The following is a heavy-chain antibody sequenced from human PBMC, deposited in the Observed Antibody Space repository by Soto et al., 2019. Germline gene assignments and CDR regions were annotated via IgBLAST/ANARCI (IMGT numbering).Heavy chain of an antibody. V-gene: IGHV3-66*01. D-gene: IGHD3-22*01. CDR1: GFTVSSNY. CDR2: IYSGGST. CDR3: ARDLSNYYDSSGYLGY. J-gene: IGHJ4*02. Sequence: PGGSLILSCAASGFTVSSNYMSWVRQAPGKGLEWVSVIYSGGSTYYAGSVKGRFTISRDNSKNTLYLQMNSLRAEDTAVYYCARDLSNYYDSSGYLGYWGQGTLVTVSS.